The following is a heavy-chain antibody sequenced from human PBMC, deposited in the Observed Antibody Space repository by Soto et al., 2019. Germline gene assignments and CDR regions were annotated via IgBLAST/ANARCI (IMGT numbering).Heavy chain of an antibody. CDR3: ARDVSPGSSSLYLDAFDI. CDR2: LKQDGSKK. CDR1: GFTLSMYW. V-gene: IGHV3-7*05. Sequence: EVQLEESGGGLVQPGGSLRLSCAASGFTLSMYWMTWVRQAPGRGLEWVANLKQDGSKKSYLDSVRGRFTISRDNVRNSLYLQMDSLRAEDTALYYCARDVSPGSSSLYLDAFDIWGQGTMVIVSS. J-gene: IGHJ3*02. D-gene: IGHD6-13*01.